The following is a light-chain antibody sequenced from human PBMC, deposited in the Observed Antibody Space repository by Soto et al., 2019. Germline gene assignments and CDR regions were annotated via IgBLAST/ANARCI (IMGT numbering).Light chain of an antibody. CDR3: MESIQLPNT. V-gene: IGKV2D-29*01. J-gene: IGKJ5*01. CDR1: QSLLQSDGKTY. Sequence: DLVMTQTPLSLSVTRGASASISCNSSQSLLQSDGKTYLFWYLQKPGQPPHLLTYEVSRRLSGVPDRISGSGSGTDFTLKIIRVEAVDVRVYYCMESIQLPNTFGQGGRLEI. CDR2: EVS.